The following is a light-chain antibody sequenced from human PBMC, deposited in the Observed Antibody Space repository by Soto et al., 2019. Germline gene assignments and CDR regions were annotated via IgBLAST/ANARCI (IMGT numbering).Light chain of an antibody. CDR1: NSNIGSNT. V-gene: IGLV1-44*01. J-gene: IGLJ2*01. CDR2: SNN. CDR3: ASWDDSLNGVV. Sequence: QSVLTQPPSASGTPGQRVSISCSGSNSNIGSNTVNWYQQVPGAAPKLLIYSNNQRPSGVPDRFSASKSATSASVAISGLQSEDGADYYCASWDDSLNGVVFGGGTKLTVL.